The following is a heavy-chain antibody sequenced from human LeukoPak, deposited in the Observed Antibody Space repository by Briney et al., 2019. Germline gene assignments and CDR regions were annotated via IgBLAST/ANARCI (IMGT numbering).Heavy chain of an antibody. V-gene: IGHV4-30-2*01. CDR1: GGSISSGGYY. CDR3: ARTPDCSSTSCLGNAFDI. CDR2: IYHSGST. J-gene: IGHJ3*02. D-gene: IGHD2-2*01. Sequence: PSETLSLTCTVSGGSISSGGYYWSWIRQPPGKGLEWIGYIYHSGSTYYNPSLKSRVTISVDRSKNQFSLKLSSVTAADTAVYYCARTPDCSSTSCLGNAFDIWGQGTMVTVSS.